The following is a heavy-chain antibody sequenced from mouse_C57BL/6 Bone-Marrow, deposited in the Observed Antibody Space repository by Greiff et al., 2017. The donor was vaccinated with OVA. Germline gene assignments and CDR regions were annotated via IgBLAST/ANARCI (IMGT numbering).Heavy chain of an antibody. CDR3: TTGFITTVGPVSL. CDR1: GFNIKDDY. V-gene: IGHV14-4*01. D-gene: IGHD1-1*01. CDR2: IDPENGDT. Sequence: EVQLQQSGAELVRPGASVKLSCTASGFNIKDDYMHWVKQRPEQGLEWIGWIDPENGDTEYASKFQGKATITADTSSNTAYLQLSSLTSEDTAVYYCTTGFITTVGPVSLGGQGTLVTVSA. J-gene: IGHJ3*01.